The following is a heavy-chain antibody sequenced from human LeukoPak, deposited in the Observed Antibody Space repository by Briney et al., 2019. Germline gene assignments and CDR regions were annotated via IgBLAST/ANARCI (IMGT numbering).Heavy chain of an antibody. Sequence: SETLSLTCTVSGGSISSGDYYWSWIRQPPGKGLEWIGYIYYSGSTYYNPSLKSRVTISVDTSKNQFSLKLDSVTAADTAVYYCARARIVGANDYWGQGTLVTVSS. CDR3: ARARIVGANDY. J-gene: IGHJ4*02. CDR1: GGSISSGDYY. CDR2: IYYSGST. D-gene: IGHD1-26*01. V-gene: IGHV4-30-4*02.